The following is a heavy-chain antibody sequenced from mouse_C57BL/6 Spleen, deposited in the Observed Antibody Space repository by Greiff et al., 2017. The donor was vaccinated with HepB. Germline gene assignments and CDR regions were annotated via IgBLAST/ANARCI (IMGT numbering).Heavy chain of an antibody. J-gene: IGHJ3*01. CDR3: ARDSKPGGFAY. CDR1: GYTFTSYW. V-gene: IGHV1-52*01. D-gene: IGHD2-5*01. CDR2: IDPSDSET. Sequence: QVQLQQPGAELVRPGSSVKLSCKASGYTFTSYWMHWVKQRPIQGLEWIGNIDPSDSETHYNQKFKDKATLTVDKSSSTAYMQLSSLTSEDSAVYYCARDSKPGGFAYWGQGTLVTVSA.